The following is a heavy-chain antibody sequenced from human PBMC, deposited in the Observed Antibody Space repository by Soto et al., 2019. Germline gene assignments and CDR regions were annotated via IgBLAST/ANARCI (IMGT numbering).Heavy chain of an antibody. CDR1: GFTFSSYS. J-gene: IGHJ5*02. Sequence: PGGSLRLSCAASGFTFSSYSMNWVRQAPGKGLEWVSYISISSSTLYYADSVKGRFTISRDDAKKPLYLQMNSLRDEDTSVHYCERDKGIAGSFDPWGQGTMVTV. CDR3: ERDKGIAGSFDP. D-gene: IGHD6-13*01. V-gene: IGHV3-48*02. CDR2: ISISSSTL.